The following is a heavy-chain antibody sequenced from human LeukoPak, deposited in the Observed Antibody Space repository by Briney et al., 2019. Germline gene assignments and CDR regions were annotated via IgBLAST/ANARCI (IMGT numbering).Heavy chain of an antibody. CDR3: VSFYEAY. D-gene: IGHD2-2*01. CDR1: GNYW. J-gene: IGHJ4*02. CDR2: INGDGSWT. V-gene: IGHV3-74*01. Sequence: GGSLRLSCAASGNYWMHWVRQAPGKGLVWVSHINGDGSWTTYADSVKGRFTISKDNAKNTVYLQMNNLRAEDTAVYYCVSFYEAYWGRGTLVTVSS.